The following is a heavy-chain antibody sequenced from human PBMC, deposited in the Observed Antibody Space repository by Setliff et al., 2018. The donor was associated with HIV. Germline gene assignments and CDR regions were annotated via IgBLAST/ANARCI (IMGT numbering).Heavy chain of an antibody. Sequence: GGSLRLSCAASGFTFSTYWMSWVRQAPGKGLGWVANINQDGSEKYFADSVKGRFTVSRDNAKKSLYLQMTSLRAEDTAVYYCAREWDTDMAHLDYWGQGTMVTVS. V-gene: IGHV3-7*01. CDR2: INQDGSEK. J-gene: IGHJ4*02. CDR3: AREWDTDMAHLDY. D-gene: IGHD5-18*01. CDR1: GFTFSTYW.